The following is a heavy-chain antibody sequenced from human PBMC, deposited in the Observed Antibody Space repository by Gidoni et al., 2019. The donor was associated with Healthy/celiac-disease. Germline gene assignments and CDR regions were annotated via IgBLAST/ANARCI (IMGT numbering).Heavy chain of an antibody. J-gene: IGHJ6*02. CDR2: INPNSGGT. V-gene: IGHV1-2*02. CDR1: GYTFTVYY. Sequence: QVQLAQSGAEVKKPGASVKVSCKSSGYTFTVYYRHWVRQAPGQGREWMGWINPNSGGTNYAQKFQGRVTMTRDTSISTAYMELSRLRSDDTAVYYCAARAPKVSDYYYYGMDVWGQGTTVTVSS. CDR3: AARAPKVSDYYYYGMDV.